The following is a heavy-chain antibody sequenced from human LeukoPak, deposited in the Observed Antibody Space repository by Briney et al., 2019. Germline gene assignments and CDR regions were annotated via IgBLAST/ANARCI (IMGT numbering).Heavy chain of an antibody. CDR3: ATSYDILIGYFGS. D-gene: IGHD3-9*01. V-gene: IGHV3-23*01. CDR1: GFTFSSYA. CDR2: ISGSGGRT. J-gene: IGHJ4*02. Sequence: GGSLRLSCAASGFTFSSYAMSWVRQAPGKGLEWVSTISGSGGRTYSADSVRGRFTISRDNAKNLLYLYMNSLRAEDTAVYYCATSYDILIGYFGSWGQGTLVTVSS.